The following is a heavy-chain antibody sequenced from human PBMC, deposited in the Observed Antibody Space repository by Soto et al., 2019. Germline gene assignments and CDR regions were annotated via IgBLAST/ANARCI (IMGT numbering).Heavy chain of an antibody. Sequence: PGGSLRLSCAASGFTFRSYAMSWVRQAPGKGLEWVSSITHSGTYVYYADSVKGRFTISRDSASNSLFLQMTSLRAEDTAVYHCARARGNDWYSDYWGQGTLVTVS. V-gene: IGHV3-21*01. J-gene: IGHJ4*02. D-gene: IGHD5-12*01. CDR1: GFTFRSYA. CDR2: ITHSGTYV. CDR3: ARARGNDWYSDY.